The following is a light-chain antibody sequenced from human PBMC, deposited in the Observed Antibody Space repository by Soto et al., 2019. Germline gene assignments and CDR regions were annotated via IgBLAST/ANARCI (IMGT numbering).Light chain of an antibody. J-gene: IGKJ5*01. CDR1: QSVSNN. CDR3: QQYNNWPFS. CDR2: DVS. V-gene: IGKV3-15*01. Sequence: EIVLTQSPGTLSLSPGERATLSCIASQSVSNNYLAWYQQKSGQSPRLLIYDVSIRATGVPARFSGTGSETNFTLTISGLQSEDSAVYFCQQYNNWPFSFGQGTRLEI.